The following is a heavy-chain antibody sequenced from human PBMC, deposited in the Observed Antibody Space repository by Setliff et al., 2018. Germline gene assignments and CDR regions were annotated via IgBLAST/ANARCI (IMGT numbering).Heavy chain of an antibody. CDR3: ARSFSRSEKFLLDY. D-gene: IGHD2-15*01. CDR1: GGSISSYY. J-gene: IGHJ4*02. CDR2: IYTSGST. Sequence: SETLPLTCTVSGGSISSYYWSWIRQPAGKGLEWIGRIYTSGSTNYNPSLKSRVTMSVDTSKNQFSLKVNSVTAADTAVYYCARSFSRSEKFLLDYWGQGALVTISS. V-gene: IGHV4-4*07.